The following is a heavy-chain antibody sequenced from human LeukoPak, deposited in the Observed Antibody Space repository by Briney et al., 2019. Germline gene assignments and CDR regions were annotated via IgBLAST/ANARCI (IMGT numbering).Heavy chain of an antibody. CDR1: GFTFSTYS. J-gene: IGHJ4*02. Sequence: PGGSLRLSCAASGFTFSTYSMNWVRQAPGKGLEWVSVIYSGGGTYYADSVKGRFTISRDNSKNTLYLQMNSLRAEDTAVYYCAREKNWGQGTLVTVSS. CDR3: AREKN. V-gene: IGHV3-53*01. CDR2: IYSGGGT.